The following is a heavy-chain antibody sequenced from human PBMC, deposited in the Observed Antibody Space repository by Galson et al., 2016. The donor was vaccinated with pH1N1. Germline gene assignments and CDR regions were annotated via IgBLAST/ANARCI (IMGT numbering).Heavy chain of an antibody. CDR1: GFSLSTSGVG. D-gene: IGHD4-17*01. CDR2: IYWNDAK. CDR3: ARFLYGDYSNWFDP. J-gene: IGHJ5*02. Sequence: PALVKPTQTLTLTCTFSGFSLSTSGVGVGWIRQPPGKALEWLALIYWNDAKHYSPSLKSRLTITKDTPKNQVVLTMTNMDPVDTATYYCARFLYGDYSNWFDPWGQGTLVTVSS. V-gene: IGHV2-5*01.